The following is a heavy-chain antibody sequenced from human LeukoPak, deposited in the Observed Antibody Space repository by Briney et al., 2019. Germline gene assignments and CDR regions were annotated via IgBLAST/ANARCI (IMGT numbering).Heavy chain of an antibody. CDR3: ARDSSYCGGDCNTDKDAFDI. D-gene: IGHD2-21*02. Sequence: ASVKVSCKASGYTFTSYGISWVRQAPGQGLEWMGWISAYNGNTNYAQKLQGRVTMTTDTSTSTAYMELRSLRSDDTAVYYCARDSSYCGGDCNTDKDAFDIWGQGTTVTVSS. J-gene: IGHJ3*02. CDR1: GYTFTSYG. CDR2: ISAYNGNT. V-gene: IGHV1-18*04.